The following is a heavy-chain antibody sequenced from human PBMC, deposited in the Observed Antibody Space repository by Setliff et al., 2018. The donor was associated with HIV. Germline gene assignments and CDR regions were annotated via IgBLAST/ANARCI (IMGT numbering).Heavy chain of an antibody. CDR1: GGSVTSGNFY. V-gene: IGHV4-39*01. Sequence: SETLSLTCNVSGGSVTSGNFYWGWIRQPPGKGLEWIGSSHDSGSASYNPSLRRRVTISVDASKNQLSLTLTSVTASDTAVYYCARPLTPSYNFWGDAFAVWGQGTVVTVSS. CDR3: ARPLTPSYNFWGDAFAV. J-gene: IGHJ3*01. D-gene: IGHD3-3*01. CDR2: SHDSGSA.